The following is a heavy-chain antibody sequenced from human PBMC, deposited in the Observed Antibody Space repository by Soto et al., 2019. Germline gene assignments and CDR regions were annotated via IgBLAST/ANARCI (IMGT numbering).Heavy chain of an antibody. D-gene: IGHD5-12*01. CDR3: ARDYNGYGTFDY. V-gene: IGHV3-21*01. Sequence: GGSLRLSCAASGFTFSSYSMNWVRQAPGKGLEWVSSISSSSSYIYYADSVKGRFTISRDNAKNSPYLQMNSLRAEDTAVYYCARDYNGYGTFDYWGQGTLVTVSS. J-gene: IGHJ4*02. CDR1: GFTFSSYS. CDR2: ISSSSSYI.